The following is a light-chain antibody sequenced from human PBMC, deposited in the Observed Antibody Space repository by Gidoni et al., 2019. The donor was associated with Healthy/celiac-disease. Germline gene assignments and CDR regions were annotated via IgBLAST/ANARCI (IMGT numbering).Light chain of an antibody. V-gene: IGKV3-20*01. Sequence: ELVLPWSPVPLSLSPGERATLSCRASQSVSSSYLAWYQQKPGQAPRLLIYGASSRATGIPDRFSGSGSGTDFTLTISRLEPEDFAVYYCQQYGSSPGLTFGGGTKVEIK. CDR1: QSVSSSY. CDR3: QQYGSSPGLT. CDR2: GAS. J-gene: IGKJ4*01.